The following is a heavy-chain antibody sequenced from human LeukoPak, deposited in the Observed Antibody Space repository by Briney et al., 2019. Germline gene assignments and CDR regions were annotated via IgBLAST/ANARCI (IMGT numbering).Heavy chain of an antibody. CDR2: IYPGDSDT. D-gene: IGHD5-12*01. Sequence: GESLKISCKGSGYSFTSYWIGWVRQMPGKGLEWMGIIYPGDSDTRYSPSFQGQVTISADKSISTAYLQWSSLKASDTAMYYCARRVTDNGYAFWFDPWGQGTLVTVSS. CDR1: GYSFTSYW. CDR3: ARRVTDNGYAFWFDP. J-gene: IGHJ5*02. V-gene: IGHV5-51*01.